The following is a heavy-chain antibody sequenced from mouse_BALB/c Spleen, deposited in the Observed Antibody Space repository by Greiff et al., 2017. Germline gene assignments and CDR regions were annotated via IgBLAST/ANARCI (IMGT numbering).Heavy chain of an antibody. D-gene: IGHD2-10*02. J-gene: IGHJ3*01. CDR3: AREGYGNYPFAY. V-gene: IGHV2-9*02. CDR1: GFSLTSYG. Sequence: VKLMESGPGLVAPSQSLSITCTVSGFSLTSYGVHWVRQPPGKGLEWLGVIWAGGSTNYNSALMSRLSISKDNSKSQVFLKMNSLQTDDTAMYYCAREGYGNYPFAYWGQGTLVTVSA. CDR2: IWAGGST.